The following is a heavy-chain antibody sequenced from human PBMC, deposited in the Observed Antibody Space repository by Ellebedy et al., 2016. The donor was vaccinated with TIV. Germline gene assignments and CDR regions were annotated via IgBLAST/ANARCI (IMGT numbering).Heavy chain of an antibody. CDR3: ARESYDILTGYSSGMDV. CDR1: GGSVSSGGYF. CDR2: IYHTGNT. D-gene: IGHD3-9*01. V-gene: IGHV4-61*03. J-gene: IGHJ6*01. Sequence: PSETLSLTCSVSGGSVSSGGYFWSWIRQSPGKRLEWIWYIYHTGNTNYSPSLKSRVTISMDTSKNHFSLKLASVTAADTAVYYCARESYDILTGYSSGMDVWGQGTTVTVSS.